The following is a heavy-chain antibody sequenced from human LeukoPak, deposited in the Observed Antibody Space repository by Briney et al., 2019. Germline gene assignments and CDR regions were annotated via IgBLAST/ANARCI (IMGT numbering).Heavy chain of an antibody. J-gene: IGHJ4*02. CDR2: IKQDGSVK. Sequence: GGSLRLSCTASGFTFSSYWMSWVRQAPGKGLEWVANIKQDGSVKYYVGSVKGRFTISRDNAENSLYLQMNSLRAEDTAVYYCAKATDPYCSSTSCYLFDYWGQGTLVTVSS. V-gene: IGHV3-7*01. CDR1: GFTFSSYW. CDR3: AKATDPYCSSTSCYLFDY. D-gene: IGHD2-2*01.